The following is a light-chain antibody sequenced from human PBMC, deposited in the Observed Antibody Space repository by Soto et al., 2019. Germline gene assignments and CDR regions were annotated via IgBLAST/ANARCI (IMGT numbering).Light chain of an antibody. CDR1: SGDIGSYNR. V-gene: IGLV2-14*01. CDR2: EVR. J-gene: IGLJ1*01. CDR3: ISYTGSDTSYV. Sequence: QSVLTQPASVSGSPGQSITISCTGTSGDIGSYNRVSWYQQHPGKAPKLMIYEVRNRPSGVSSRFSGSKSGNTASLTISGLQAEDEADYYCISYTGSDTSYVFGTGTKVTVL.